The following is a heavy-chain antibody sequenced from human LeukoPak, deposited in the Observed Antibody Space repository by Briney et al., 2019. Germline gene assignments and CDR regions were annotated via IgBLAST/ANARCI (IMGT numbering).Heavy chain of an antibody. CDR1: GGSISSYY. CDR2: IYYSGST. V-gene: IGHV4-59*08. Sequence: PSETLSLTCTVSGGSISSYYWSWIRQPPGKGLEWIGYIYYSGSTNYNPSLKSRVTISVDTSKNQFSLKLSSVTAADTAVYYCARHNGIEQWLNWGQGTLVTVSS. J-gene: IGHJ4*02. D-gene: IGHD6-19*01. CDR3: ARHNGIEQWLN.